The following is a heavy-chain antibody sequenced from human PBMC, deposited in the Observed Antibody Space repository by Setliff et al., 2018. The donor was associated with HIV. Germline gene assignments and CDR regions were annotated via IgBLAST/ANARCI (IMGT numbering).Heavy chain of an antibody. CDR2: INHSGKT. D-gene: IGHD3-22*01. J-gene: IGHJ5*02. CDR1: GGSLSGHY. V-gene: IGHV4-34*01. CDR3: ASRIYYYDSSRVLREEGFDP. Sequence: PSETLSLTCAVYGGSLSGHYWTWIRQPPGEGLEWIGEINHSGKTNYNAALRSRVTISADTSKNQFSLKLNSVTAADTAVYYCASRIYYYDSSRVLREEGFDPWGQGTLVTVSS.